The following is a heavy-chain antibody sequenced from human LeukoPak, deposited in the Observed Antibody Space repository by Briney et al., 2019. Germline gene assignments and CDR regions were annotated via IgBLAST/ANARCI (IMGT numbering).Heavy chain of an antibody. CDR2: IYYSGST. V-gene: IGHV4-61*08. CDR1: GGSISSGGYY. J-gene: IGHJ6*02. D-gene: IGHD6-13*01. Sequence: SETLSLTCTVSGGSISSGGYYWSWIRQPPGKGLEWIGYIYYSGSTNYNPSLKSRVTISVDTSKNQFSLKLSSVTAADTAVYYCARLSLSGLAAAYAYYYGMDVWGQGTTVTVSS. CDR3: ARLSLSGLAAAYAYYYGMDV.